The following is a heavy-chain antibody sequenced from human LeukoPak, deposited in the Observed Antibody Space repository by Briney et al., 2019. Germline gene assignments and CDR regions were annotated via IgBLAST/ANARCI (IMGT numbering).Heavy chain of an antibody. J-gene: IGHJ4*02. V-gene: IGHV3-21*01. Sequence: GGSLRLSCAASGFTFSSYSMNWVRQAPGKGLEWVSSISSSSSYIYYADSVKGRFTISRDNAKNSLYLQMNSLRVEDTAVYYCARFMEDDSSGYDYWGQGTLVTVSS. D-gene: IGHD3-22*01. CDR1: GFTFSSYS. CDR2: ISSSSSYI. CDR3: ARFMEDDSSGYDY.